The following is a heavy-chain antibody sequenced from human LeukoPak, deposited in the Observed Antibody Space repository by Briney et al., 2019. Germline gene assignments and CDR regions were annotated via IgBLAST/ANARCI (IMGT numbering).Heavy chain of an antibody. CDR3: ARGGSYVYGMDV. CDR1: GFTFSSYS. CDR2: ISSSSSYI. D-gene: IGHD1-26*01. V-gene: IGHV3-21*01. Sequence: GGSLRLSCAASGFTFSSYSMNWVRQAPGKGLEWVSSISSSSSYIYYADSVKGRFTISRDNAKNSLYLQMNSLRAEDTAVYYCARGGSYVYGMDVWGQGTTDTVSS. J-gene: IGHJ6*02.